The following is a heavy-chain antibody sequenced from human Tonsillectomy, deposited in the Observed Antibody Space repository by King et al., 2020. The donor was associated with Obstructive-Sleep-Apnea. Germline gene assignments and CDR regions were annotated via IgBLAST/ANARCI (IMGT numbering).Heavy chain of an antibody. Sequence: QLVQSGAEVKKPGASVKVSCKASGYTFTSYAMHWVRQAPGQRLEWMGWINAGNGNTKYSQKFQGRVTITRDTSASTAYMELSSLRSEDTAVYYCARLRAPGIAAAGTRPADYWGQGTLVTVSS. CDR2: INAGNGNT. D-gene: IGHD6-13*01. CDR1: GYTFTSYA. J-gene: IGHJ4*02. V-gene: IGHV1-3*01. CDR3: ARLRAPGIAAAGTRPADY.